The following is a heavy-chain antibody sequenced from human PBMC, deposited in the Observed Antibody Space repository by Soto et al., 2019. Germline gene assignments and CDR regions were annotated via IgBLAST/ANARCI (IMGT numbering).Heavy chain of an antibody. CDR1: GYTFTSYG. Sequence: QVQLVQSGAEVKKPGASVKVSCKASGYTFTSYGISWVRQAPGQGLEWMGWTSAYNGNTNYAQKLQGRVTMTTDTSTSTAYMELRSLRSDDTAVYYCARDREWLITFGGVTYAFDIWGQGTMVTVSS. J-gene: IGHJ3*02. CDR2: TSAYNGNT. V-gene: IGHV1-18*01. CDR3: ARDREWLITFGGVTYAFDI. D-gene: IGHD3-16*01.